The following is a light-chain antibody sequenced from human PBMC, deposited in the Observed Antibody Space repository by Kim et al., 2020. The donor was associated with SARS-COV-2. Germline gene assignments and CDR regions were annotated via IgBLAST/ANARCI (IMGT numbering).Light chain of an antibody. Sequence: SVGDRVTITCRASQSINSYLNWYQQKPGKAPTVLIYAATGLQSGVPSRFSGGGSGTDFTLTISSLQPEDFATYFCQQSYNTPRTFGQGTKVEIK. J-gene: IGKJ1*01. CDR2: AAT. CDR3: QQSYNTPRT. V-gene: IGKV1-39*01. CDR1: QSINSY.